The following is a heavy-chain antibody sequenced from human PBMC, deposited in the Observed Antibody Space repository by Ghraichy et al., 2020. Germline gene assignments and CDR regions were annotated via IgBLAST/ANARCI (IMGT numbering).Heavy chain of an antibody. CDR1: GGSVSSGSYY. CDR3: ARESLAGGMDV. V-gene: IGHV4-61*01. Sequence: SETLSRTCTVSGGSVSSGSYYWSWIRQPPGKGLEWIGYIYYSGSTNYNPSLKSRVTISVDTSKNQFSLKLSSVTAADTAVYYCARESLAGGMDVWGQGTTVTVSS. J-gene: IGHJ6*02. CDR2: IYYSGST. D-gene: IGHD3-10*01.